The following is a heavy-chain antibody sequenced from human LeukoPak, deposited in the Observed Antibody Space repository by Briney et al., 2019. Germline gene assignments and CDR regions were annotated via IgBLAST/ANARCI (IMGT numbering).Heavy chain of an antibody. CDR2: INPDSGGA. D-gene: IGHD3-10*01. Sequence: ASVKLSCKAYGYPFTGYYLHWVRQAPGQGLEWMGCINPDSGGANFAQKFQGRVTMTRDTSINTAFMELSTLRSDDTAVYFCTRDLRGLNDYFDYWGQGTLVTVSS. J-gene: IGHJ4*02. CDR3: TRDLRGLNDYFDY. CDR1: GYPFTGYY. V-gene: IGHV1-2*02.